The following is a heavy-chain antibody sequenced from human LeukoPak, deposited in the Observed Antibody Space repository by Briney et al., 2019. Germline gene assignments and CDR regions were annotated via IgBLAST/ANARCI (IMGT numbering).Heavy chain of an antibody. Sequence: GGSLRLSCSASGFTFSSYGMHWVRQAPGKGLEYVSGISNKGGSTYYADSVKGRFTISRDNSKNTLYLQMSSLRSEDTAVYYCVKIDTSGWYGYWGQGTLVTVSS. CDR3: VKIDTSGWYGY. CDR1: GFTFSSYG. V-gene: IGHV3-64D*09. D-gene: IGHD6-19*01. CDR2: ISNKGGST. J-gene: IGHJ4*02.